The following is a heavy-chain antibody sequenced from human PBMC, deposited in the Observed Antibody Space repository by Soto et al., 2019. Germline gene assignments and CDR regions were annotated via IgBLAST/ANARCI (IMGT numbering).Heavy chain of an antibody. D-gene: IGHD3-10*01. J-gene: IGHJ4*02. CDR2: ISGNGGTT. CDR1: GFTFSNYA. CDR3: AKNYYGSGSHYDY. Sequence: PGGSLRLSCAASGFTFSNYAMSWIRQAPGKGLEWVSVISGNGGTTYYGDSVKGRFTISRDNSKNTLYLQMNSLRAEDTAEYYCAKNYYGSGSHYDYWGQGTLVTVSS. V-gene: IGHV3-23*01.